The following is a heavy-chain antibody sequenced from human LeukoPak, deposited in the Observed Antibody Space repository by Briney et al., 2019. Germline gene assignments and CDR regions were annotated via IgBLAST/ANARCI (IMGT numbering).Heavy chain of an antibody. CDR1: GFTFSSYW. D-gene: IGHD5-18*01. J-gene: IGHJ4*02. CDR2: INSDGSST. CDR3: ASLNYTAMAPGVY. V-gene: IGHV3-74*01. Sequence: PGGSLRLSCAASGFTFSSYWMHWVRQAPGKGLVWVSRINSDGSSTSYADSVKGRFTISRDNAKNTLYLQMNSLRAEDTAVYYCASLNYTAMAPGVYWGQGTLVTVSS.